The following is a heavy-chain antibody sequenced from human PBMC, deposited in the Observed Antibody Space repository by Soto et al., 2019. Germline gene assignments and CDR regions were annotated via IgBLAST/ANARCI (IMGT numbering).Heavy chain of an antibody. D-gene: IGHD3-10*01. Sequence: SETLSLTCNVSGGPIKTGDYCWNWIRQPPGKGLEWIGYVFYSGATSYSPSLKSRAAISMDTSKNQFSLSLTSVTAADTAVYYCARAGFSYGHLLFWGQGIRVTVSS. V-gene: IGHV4-30-4*01. J-gene: IGHJ4*02. CDR1: GGPIKTGDYC. CDR3: ARAGFSYGHLLF. CDR2: VFYSGAT.